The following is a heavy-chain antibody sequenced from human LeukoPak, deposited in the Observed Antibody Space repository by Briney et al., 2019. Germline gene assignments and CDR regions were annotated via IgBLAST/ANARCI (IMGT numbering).Heavy chain of an antibody. D-gene: IGHD3-22*01. CDR3: AHTNYYDSRGYSRYFGY. V-gene: IGHV2-5*02. Sequence: SGPTLVKPPQTLTLTCTFSGFSLSTSGVGGGWIRQPPGKALEWLALIYWDDDKRFSPSLKNGLTVTKDTSKNQVVLTMTNMDPVDTATCYCAHTNYYDSRGYSRYFGYWGQGTPVTVSS. CDR2: IYWDDDK. CDR1: GFSLSTSGVG. J-gene: IGHJ4*02.